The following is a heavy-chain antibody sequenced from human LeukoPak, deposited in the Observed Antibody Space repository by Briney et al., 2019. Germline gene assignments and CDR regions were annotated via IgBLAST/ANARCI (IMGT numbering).Heavy chain of an antibody. J-gene: IGHJ5*02. D-gene: IGHD6-19*01. V-gene: IGHV1-69*06. CDR3: ARWAGMNDNWFDP. CDR1: GGTFSSYA. Sequence: SVKVSCKASGGTFSSYAISWVRQAPGQGLEWVGGIIPIFGTANYAQKFQGRVTITADKSTSTAYMELSSLRSEDTAVYYCARWAGMNDNWFDPWGQGTLVTVSS. CDR2: IIPIFGTA.